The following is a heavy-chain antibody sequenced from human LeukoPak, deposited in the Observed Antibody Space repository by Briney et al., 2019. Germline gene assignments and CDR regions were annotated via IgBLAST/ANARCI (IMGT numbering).Heavy chain of an antibody. V-gene: IGHV3-23*01. CDR1: GFTFSSYG. J-gene: IGHJ6*03. CDR2: ISGSGGDT. CDR3: AKYSVAGSGRYMDV. Sequence: GGSLRLSCAASGFTFSSYGMSWVRQAPGKGVEWVSDISGSGGDTYYADSVKGRFTISRDNSKNTLYLQMNSLRAEDTSVYYCAKYSVAGSGRYMDVWGKGTTVTVSS. D-gene: IGHD6-19*01.